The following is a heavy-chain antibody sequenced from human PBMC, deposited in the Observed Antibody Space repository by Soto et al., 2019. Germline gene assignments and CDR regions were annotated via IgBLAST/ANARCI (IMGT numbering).Heavy chain of an antibody. CDR2: IWYDGSNK. D-gene: IGHD2-15*01. CDR1: GFTFSSYG. V-gene: IGHV3-33*01. Sequence: GGSLRLSCAASGFTFSSYGMHWVRQAPGKGLEWVAVIWYDGSNKYYADSVKGRFTISRDNSKNTLYLQMNSLRAEDTAVYYCARLGGSSEFDYWGQGTLVTVSS. CDR3: ARLGGSSEFDY. J-gene: IGHJ4*02.